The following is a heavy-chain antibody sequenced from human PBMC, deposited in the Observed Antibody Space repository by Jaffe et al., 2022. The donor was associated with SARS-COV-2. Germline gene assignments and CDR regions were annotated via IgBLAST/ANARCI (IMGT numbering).Heavy chain of an antibody. Sequence: QVQLQESGPGLVKPSETLSLTCTVSGGSISSYYWSWIRQPPGKGLEWIGYIYYSGSTNYNPSLKSRVTISVDTSKNQFSLKLSSVTAADTAVYYCARGDIVVVPAAFSYYYYGMDVWGQGTTVTVSS. J-gene: IGHJ6*02. D-gene: IGHD2-2*01. V-gene: IGHV4-59*01. CDR1: GGSISSYY. CDR2: IYYSGST. CDR3: ARGDIVVVPAAFSYYYYGMDV.